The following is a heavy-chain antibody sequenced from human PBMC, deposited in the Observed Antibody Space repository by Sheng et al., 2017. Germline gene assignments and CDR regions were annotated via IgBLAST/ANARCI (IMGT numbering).Heavy chain of an antibody. J-gene: IGHJ4*01. CDR1: GDSISRYY. Sequence: QVQLQESGPGLVKPSETLSLTCTVSGDSISRYYWTWIRQPPGKGLEWIGYVYYSGSTNYNPSLKSRVTMSVDTSKNQFSLKLNSVTAADTAVYYCAARMYNDFGWYFDYWSQEPWSPSPQ. CDR2: VYYSGST. D-gene: IGHD3-3*01. V-gene: IGHV4-59*12. CDR3: AARMYNDFGWYFDY.